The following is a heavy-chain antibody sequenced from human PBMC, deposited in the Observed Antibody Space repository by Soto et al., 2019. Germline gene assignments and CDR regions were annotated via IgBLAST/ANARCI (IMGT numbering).Heavy chain of an antibody. Sequence: GGSLRLSCAASGFTFSSYSMNWVRQAPGKGLEWVSSISSSSSYIYYADSVKGRFTISRDNAKNSLYLQMNSLRAEDTAVYYCASRPVYCSSTSCYLQFDPWGQGTTVTVSS. D-gene: IGHD2-2*01. J-gene: IGHJ5*02. CDR1: GFTFSSYS. CDR3: ASRPVYCSSTSCYLQFDP. V-gene: IGHV3-21*01. CDR2: ISSSSSYI.